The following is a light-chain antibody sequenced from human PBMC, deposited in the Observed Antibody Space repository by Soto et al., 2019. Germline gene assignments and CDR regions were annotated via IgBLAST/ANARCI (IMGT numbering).Light chain of an antibody. V-gene: IGKV3D-7*01. CDR3: HQDFNLPWT. Sequence: ELVLTQSPVTLSLSPGESATLSCRASQTVSRMYLSWFQQKPGQAPRLLIYGTSTRATGIPVRFSGSGSGTDLNLTISRLQPEDFAVYFCHQDFNLPWTFGQGTKVDI. CDR1: QTVSRMY. J-gene: IGKJ1*01. CDR2: GTS.